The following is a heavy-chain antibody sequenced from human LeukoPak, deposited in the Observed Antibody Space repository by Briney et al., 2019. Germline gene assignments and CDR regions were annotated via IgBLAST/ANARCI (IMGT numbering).Heavy chain of an antibody. CDR3: AGPQSDSCSSTSCSPGAFDI. J-gene: IGHJ3*02. CDR1: GGSISSSSYY. V-gene: IGHV4-39*01. Sequence: SETLSLTCSVSGGSISSSSYYWGWIRQPPGKGLEWIGSIYYSGSTYYNPSLKSRVTNSVATSKNQFSLKLSSVTAADTAVYYCAGPQSDSCSSTSCSPGAFDIWGQGTMVTVSS. CDR2: IYYSGST. D-gene: IGHD2-2*01.